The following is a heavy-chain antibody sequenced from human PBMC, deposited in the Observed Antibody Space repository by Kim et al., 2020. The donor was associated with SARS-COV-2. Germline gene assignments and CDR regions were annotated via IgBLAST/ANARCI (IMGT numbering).Heavy chain of an antibody. Sequence: GGSLRLSCAASGFTFSSYAMSWVRQAPGKGLEWVSAISGSGGSTYYADSVKGRFTISRDNSKNTLYLQMNSLRAEDTAVYYCASGGVVAATRGGVDGMYYFDYWGQGTLVTVSS. CDR2: ISGSGGST. CDR3: ASGGVVAATRGGVDGMYYFDY. J-gene: IGHJ4*02. V-gene: IGHV3-23*01. D-gene: IGHD2-15*01. CDR1: GFTFSSYA.